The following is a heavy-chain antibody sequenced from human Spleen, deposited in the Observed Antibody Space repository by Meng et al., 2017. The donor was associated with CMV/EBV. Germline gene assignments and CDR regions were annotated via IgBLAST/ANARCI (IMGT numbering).Heavy chain of an antibody. J-gene: IGHJ4*02. CDR1: GGSFSGYY. CDR2: INHSGST. V-gene: IGHV4-34*01. Sequence: QWLLQQWGAGLLKPSKTLSLTCAFYGGSFSGYYWSWIRQPPGKGLEWIGEINHSGSTNYNPSLKRRVTISVDTSKNQSSLKLSSVTAADTAVYYCARGRINWNYGIDYWGQGTLVTVFS. CDR3: ARGRINWNYGIDY. D-gene: IGHD1-7*01.